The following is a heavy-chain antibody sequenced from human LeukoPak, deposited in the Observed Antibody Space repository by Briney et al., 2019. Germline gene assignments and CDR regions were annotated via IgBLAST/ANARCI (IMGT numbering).Heavy chain of an antibody. J-gene: IGHJ6*03. V-gene: IGHV6-1*01. CDR1: RDSVSSNSAA. Sequence: SQTLSLTCAISRDSVSSNSAAWNWIRQSPSRGLEWLGRTYYRSKWYNDYAVSVKSRITINPDTSKNQFSLQLNSVTPEDTAVYYCAREEPGYCSSTSCPYYYYYMDVWGKGTTVTVSS. D-gene: IGHD2-2*01. CDR3: AREEPGYCSSTSCPYYYYYMDV. CDR2: TYYRSKWYN.